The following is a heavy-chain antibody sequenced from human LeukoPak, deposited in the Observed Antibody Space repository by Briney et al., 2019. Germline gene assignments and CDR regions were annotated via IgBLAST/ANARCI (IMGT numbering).Heavy chain of an antibody. CDR3: ATHDYGDRFDY. CDR2: ISGSGGST. Sequence: GGSLRLSCAASGFTFSSYAMSWVRQAPGKGLEWVSAISGSGGSTYYADSVKGRFTIPRDNSKNTLYLQMNSLRAEDTAVYYCATHDYGDRFDYWGQGTLVTVSS. V-gene: IGHV3-23*01. D-gene: IGHD4-17*01. J-gene: IGHJ4*02. CDR1: GFTFSSYA.